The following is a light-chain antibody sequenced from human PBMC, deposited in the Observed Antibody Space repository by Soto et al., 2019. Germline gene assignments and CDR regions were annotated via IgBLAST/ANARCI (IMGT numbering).Light chain of an antibody. CDR1: SSDVGGYNS. V-gene: IGLV2-14*03. CDR2: DVS. CDR3: SAYTGISTVV. J-gene: IGLJ2*01. Sequence: QSALNQPASVSGSPGQSITISCTGPSSDVGGYNSVSWYQQHPGKSPKLMLYDVSNRHSGVSNRFSGSKAVNTASLTISGLQAEDEADYYCSAYTGISTVVFGGGTKLTVL.